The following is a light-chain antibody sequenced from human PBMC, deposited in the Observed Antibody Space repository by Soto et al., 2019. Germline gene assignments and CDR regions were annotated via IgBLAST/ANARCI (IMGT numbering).Light chain of an antibody. CDR3: CSYAGSSTVV. Sequence: QSALTQPASVSGSPGQSITISCTGTSSDVGSYNLVSWYQQHPGKAPKLMIYEVTKRPSGVSNRFSGSKSGNTASLTISWLQSEDEADYYFCSYAGSSTVVFGGGTKPTVL. V-gene: IGLV2-23*02. J-gene: IGLJ2*01. CDR2: EVT. CDR1: SSDVGSYNL.